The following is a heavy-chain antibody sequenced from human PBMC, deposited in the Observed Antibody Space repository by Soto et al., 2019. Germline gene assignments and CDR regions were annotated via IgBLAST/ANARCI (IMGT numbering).Heavy chain of an antibody. D-gene: IGHD3-22*01. CDR2: IFSNDEK. V-gene: IGHV2-26*01. CDR3: ARSTYDRDWFDP. CDR1: RFTLSNARMG. J-gene: IGHJ5*02. Sequence: QVTLKESGPVLVKPTETLTMTCTVSRFTLSNARMGVSWIRQPPGEALEWLAHIFSNDEKSYSTSLKSRLTISKDTSKSQVVLTMTNMDPVDTATYYCARSTYDRDWFDPWGQGTLVTVSS.